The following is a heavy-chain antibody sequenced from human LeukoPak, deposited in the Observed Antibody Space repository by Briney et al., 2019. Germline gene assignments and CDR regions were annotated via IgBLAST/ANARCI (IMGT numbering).Heavy chain of an antibody. D-gene: IGHD3-10*01. V-gene: IGHV1-8*01. J-gene: IGHJ5*02. Sequence: ASVKVSCKASGFTFTSYDINWVRQASGQGLEWMGWMNPNNGNTGYAQKLQGRVTMTRDTSISTAYMELRGLRSEDTAVYYCVRDGEGVAISVNYWFDPWGQGTLVTVSS. CDR2: MNPNNGNT. CDR3: VRDGEGVAISVNYWFDP. CDR1: GFTFTSYD.